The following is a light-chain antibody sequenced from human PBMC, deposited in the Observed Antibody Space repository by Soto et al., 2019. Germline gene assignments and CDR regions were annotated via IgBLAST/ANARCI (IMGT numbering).Light chain of an antibody. Sequence: EIVMTQSPATLSVSPGERATLSCRASQSIYSNLAWYQQKPGQAPRLVIYGASTRATGIPARFSGSGSGTEFTLTISSLQSEDFAVYYCQQYTKWPLTFGGGTKVEIK. CDR1: QSIYSN. CDR3: QQYTKWPLT. CDR2: GAS. V-gene: IGKV3-15*01. J-gene: IGKJ4*01.